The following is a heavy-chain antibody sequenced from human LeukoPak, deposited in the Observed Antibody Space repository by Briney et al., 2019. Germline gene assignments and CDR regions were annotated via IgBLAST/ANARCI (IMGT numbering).Heavy chain of an antibody. V-gene: IGHV3-23*01. CDR3: AKDDSSGYHWGFDY. D-gene: IGHD3-22*01. CDR1: GFTFSTYA. J-gene: IGHJ4*02. Sequence: GGSLRLSCAASGFTFSTYAMTWVRQAPGKGLEWVSAISGSGGSTYYADSVKGRFTISRDNSKNTLYLQMNSLRAEDTAVYYCAKDDSSGYHWGFDYWGQGTLVTVSS. CDR2: ISGSGGST.